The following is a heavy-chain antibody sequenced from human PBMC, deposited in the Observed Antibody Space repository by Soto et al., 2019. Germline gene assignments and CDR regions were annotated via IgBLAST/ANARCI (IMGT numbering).Heavy chain of an antibody. CDR3: ARGWNNLRFA. CDR2: ISYDGSNK. J-gene: IGHJ4*02. V-gene: IGHV3-30-3*01. CDR1: GFTFSSYA. Sequence: QVQLMESGGGVVQPGRSLRLSCAASGFTFSSYAMHWVRQAPGKGLEWVAVISYDGSNKYYADSVKGRFTISRDNSKNTLYLQMNSLRAEDTAVYYCARGWNNLRFARGQGTLVTVSS. D-gene: IGHD1-1*01.